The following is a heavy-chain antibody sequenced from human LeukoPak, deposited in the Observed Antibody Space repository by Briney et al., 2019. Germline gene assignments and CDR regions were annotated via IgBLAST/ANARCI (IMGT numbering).Heavy chain of an antibody. V-gene: IGHV3-21*01. CDR3: ARDTTIYCSSTSCYGWFDP. J-gene: IGHJ5*02. D-gene: IGHD2-2*01. CDR1: EFTFSTYS. Sequence: GGSLRLSCAASEFTFSTYSMNWVRQAPGKGLEWVSSISSGSTYIYYADSVKGRFTISRDNAKNSLYLQMNSLRAEDTAVYYCARDTTIYCSSTSCYGWFDPWGQGTLVTVSS. CDR2: ISSGSTYI.